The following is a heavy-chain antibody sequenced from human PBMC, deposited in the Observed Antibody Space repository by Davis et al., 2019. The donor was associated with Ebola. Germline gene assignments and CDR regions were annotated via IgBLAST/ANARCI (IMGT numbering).Heavy chain of an antibody. D-gene: IGHD3-16*01. V-gene: IGHV4-59*01. CDR1: GGSISSYY. CDR2: IYYSGST. Sequence: MPSETLSLTCTVSGGSISSYYWSWIRQPPGKGLEWIGYIYYSGSTNYNPSLKSRVTISVDTSENQFSLKLSSVTAADTAVYYCARGLGGDFDYWGQGTLVTVSS. J-gene: IGHJ4*02. CDR3: ARGLGGDFDY.